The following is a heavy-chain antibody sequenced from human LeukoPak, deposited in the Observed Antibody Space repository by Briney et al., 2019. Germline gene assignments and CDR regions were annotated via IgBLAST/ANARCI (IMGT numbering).Heavy chain of an antibody. CDR1: GGSFSGYY. V-gene: IGHV4-34*01. D-gene: IGHD5-12*01. CDR2: IRENGIT. CDR3: ASDSGYDEIDY. J-gene: IGHJ4*02. Sequence: SVAVSLTCAVYGGSFSGYYWSWIRQPPGKGLEWIGEIRENGITNYNPSLKSRVTISVDTSKNPFSLKLSSVTAADTAVYYCASDSGYDEIDYWGQGTLVTVS.